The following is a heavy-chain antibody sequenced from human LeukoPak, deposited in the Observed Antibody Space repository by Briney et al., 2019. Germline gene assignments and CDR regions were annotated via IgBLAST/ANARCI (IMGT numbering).Heavy chain of an antibody. D-gene: IGHD1-26*01. CDR3: SRESGAFCPSGY. J-gene: IGHJ4*02. V-gene: IGHV4-4*02. Sequence: SETLSLTCDVSGGSISNTNWWSWVRQPPGQGLEWGGVDSLGGQTNYNPPLNGRAPMSLDESSNQLSLKLTSVPAEDTAIYYCSRESGAFCPSGYWGEGTLVIV. CDR2: DSLGGQT. CDR1: GGSISNTNW.